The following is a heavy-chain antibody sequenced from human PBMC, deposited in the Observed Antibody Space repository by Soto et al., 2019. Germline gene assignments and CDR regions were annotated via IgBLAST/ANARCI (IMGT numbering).Heavy chain of an antibody. Sequence: EVQLVESGGGLVKPGGSLRLSCAASGFTFSNAWMSWVRQAPGKGLEWVGRIKSKTDGGTTDYAAPVKGRFTISRDDSKNTLYLLMNSLKTEDTAVYYCTTAIGDYPPYYWGQGTLVTVSS. CDR3: TTAIGDYPPYY. J-gene: IGHJ4*02. CDR2: IKSKTDGGTT. V-gene: IGHV3-15*01. D-gene: IGHD4-17*01. CDR1: GFTFSNAW.